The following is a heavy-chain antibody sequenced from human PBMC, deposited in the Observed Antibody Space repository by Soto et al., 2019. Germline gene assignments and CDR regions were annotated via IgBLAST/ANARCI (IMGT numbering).Heavy chain of an antibody. CDR2: ISGSGGST. CDR1: GFTFSSYA. D-gene: IGHD4-17*01. CDR3: AKDLSGLSDYGDYEPPEYFQH. J-gene: IGHJ1*01. V-gene: IGHV3-23*01. Sequence: GGSLRLSCAASGFTFSSYAMSWVRQAPGKGLEWVSAISGSGGSTYYADSVKGRFTISRDNSKNTLYLQMNSLRAEDTAVYYCAKDLSGLSDYGDYEPPEYFQHWGQGTLVTVSS.